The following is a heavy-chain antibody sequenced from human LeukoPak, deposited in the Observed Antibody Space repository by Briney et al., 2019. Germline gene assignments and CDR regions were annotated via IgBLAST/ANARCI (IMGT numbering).Heavy chain of an antibody. Sequence: GGSLRLSCAGAGVTFSNYGMRWVREAPGKGLEWGSVISRSGTETYHADSVRGRFTISRDNAKNTLYLQMNSLRAEDTAVYYCAKKSPDSSGNPAYDWGQGTLVTVSS. J-gene: IGHJ4*02. CDR2: ISRSGTET. CDR3: AKKSPDSSGNPAYD. D-gene: IGHD4-23*01. CDR1: GVTFSNYG. V-gene: IGHV3-23*01.